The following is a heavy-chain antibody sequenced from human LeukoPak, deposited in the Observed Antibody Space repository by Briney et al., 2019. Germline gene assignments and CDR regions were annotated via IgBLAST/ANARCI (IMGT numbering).Heavy chain of an antibody. D-gene: IGHD3-22*01. J-gene: IGHJ4*02. CDR3: AIMHPYYDGSGYWVQ. CDR1: GFSFSSYA. V-gene: IGHV3-23*01. CDR2: ISTSGGSS. Sequence: GGSLKLSCAASGFSFSSYAMSWVRQAPGKGLEWVSGISTSGGSSSYADSVKGRFTISRDNPRNTLYMQMNSLRAEDTALYYCAIMHPYYDGSGYWVQWGQGTLVTVSS.